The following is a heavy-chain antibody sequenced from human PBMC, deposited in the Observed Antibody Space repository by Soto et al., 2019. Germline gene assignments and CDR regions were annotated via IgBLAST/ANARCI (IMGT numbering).Heavy chain of an antibody. V-gene: IGHV4-30-4*01. CDR3: AREGNSRGGSLDI. J-gene: IGHJ3*02. Sequence: QVQLQESGPGLVKPSQTLSLTCTVSGGSISSGDYYWSWIRQPPGKGLEWIGYIYYSGSTYYNPSLKRRVTISVDTSKNQFSLKLSSVTAADTAVYYCAREGNSRGGSLDIWGQGTMVTVSS. CDR2: IYYSGST. D-gene: IGHD6-13*01. CDR1: GGSISSGDYY.